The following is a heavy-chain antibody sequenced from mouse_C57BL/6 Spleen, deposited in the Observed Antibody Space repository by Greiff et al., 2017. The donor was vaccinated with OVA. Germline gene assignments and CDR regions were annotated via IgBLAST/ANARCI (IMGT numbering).Heavy chain of an antibody. J-gene: IGHJ2*01. CDR3: ARLRKDYFDY. CDR2: ISSGGSYT. D-gene: IGHD2-12*01. V-gene: IGHV5-6*02. Sequence: DVMLVESGGDLVKPGGSLKLSCAASGFTFSSYGMSWVRQTPDKRLEWVATISSGGSYTYYPDSVKGRFTISRDNAKNTLYLQMSSLKSEDTAMYYCARLRKDYFDYWGQGTTLTVSS. CDR1: GFTFSSYG.